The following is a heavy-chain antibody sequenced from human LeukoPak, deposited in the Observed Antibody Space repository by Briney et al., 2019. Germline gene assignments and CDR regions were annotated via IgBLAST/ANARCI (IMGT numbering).Heavy chain of an antibody. D-gene: IGHD6-19*01. CDR3: ARLSNLAGRRGRFDP. V-gene: IGHV4-34*01. Sequence: SETLSLTCTVSGGSISSYYWSWIRQPPGKGLEWIGEINHSGSTNYNPSLKSRVTISVDTSKNQFSLKLSSVTAADTAVYYCARLSNLAGRRGRFDPWGQGTLVTVSS. J-gene: IGHJ5*02. CDR1: GGSISSYY. CDR2: INHSGST.